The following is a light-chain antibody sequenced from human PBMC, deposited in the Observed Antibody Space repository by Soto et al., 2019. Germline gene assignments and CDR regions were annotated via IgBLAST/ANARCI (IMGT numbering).Light chain of an antibody. V-gene: IGKV3-15*01. CDR1: QNINNN. Sequence: EIVMTQSPATLSVSPGERATLSCRASQNINNNLAWYQPKPGQGPRLLIYGASSRATGITARFSGSGSGTGFPLTISLLQSEDFAIYYCHQYNNWPLTFGGGTKVEIK. CDR3: HQYNNWPLT. CDR2: GAS. J-gene: IGKJ4*01.